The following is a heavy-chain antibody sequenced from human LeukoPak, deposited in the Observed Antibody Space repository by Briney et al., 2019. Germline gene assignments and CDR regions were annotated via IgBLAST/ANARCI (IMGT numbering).Heavy chain of an antibody. V-gene: IGHV3-30-3*01. CDR1: GFTLSSYA. J-gene: IGHJ4*02. Sequence: PGGSLRLSCAASGFTLSSYAMHWVRQAPGKGLEWVAVISYDGSNKYYADSVKGRFTISRDNSKNTLYLQMNSLRAEDTAVYYCARSRTTLFDYWGQGTLVTASS. D-gene: IGHD1-7*01. CDR2: ISYDGSNK. CDR3: ARSRTTLFDY.